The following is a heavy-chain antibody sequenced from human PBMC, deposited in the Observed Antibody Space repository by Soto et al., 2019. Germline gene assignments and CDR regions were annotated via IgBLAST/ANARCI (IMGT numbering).Heavy chain of an antibody. J-gene: IGHJ4*02. V-gene: IGHV3-23*01. CDR3: ARGSKDSYPGSRIFDF. D-gene: IGHD3-10*01. CDR1: GFTFSNYA. CDR2: ISGSGGSA. Sequence: EVQLLESGGGLVGPGGSLRLSCAASGFTFSNYAMNWVRQAPGKGLECVSVISGSGGSAYYADSVQGRFTISRDNSKNTLYLQMSSLRADDSAVYFCARGSKDSYPGSRIFDFWGRGTLVTVSS.